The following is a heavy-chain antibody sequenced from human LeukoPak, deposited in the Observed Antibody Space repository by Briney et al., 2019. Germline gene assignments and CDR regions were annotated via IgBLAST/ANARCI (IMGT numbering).Heavy chain of an antibody. D-gene: IGHD2-21*02. Sequence: GGSLRLSCAASGFTFSSYWMHWVRQAPGKGLVWVSRINSDGSSTRYADSVKGRFTISRDNAKDTLYLQLNSLRAEDTAVYYCAGVGAHCGGVCYLDYWGQGTLVTVSS. CDR3: AGVGAHCGGVCYLDY. J-gene: IGHJ4*02. CDR2: INSDGSST. V-gene: IGHV3-74*01. CDR1: GFTFSSYW.